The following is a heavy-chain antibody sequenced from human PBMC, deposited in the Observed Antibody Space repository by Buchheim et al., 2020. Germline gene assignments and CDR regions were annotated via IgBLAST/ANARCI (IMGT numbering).Heavy chain of an antibody. D-gene: IGHD3-22*01. CDR1: GFTFSSYG. J-gene: IGHJ5*02. Sequence: QVQLVESGGGVVQPGRSLRLSCAASGFTFSSYGMHWVRQAPGKGLEWVAVISYDGSNKYYADSVKGRFTISRDNSKNTLYLQMNSLRAEDTAVYYCAKIYDSSGCVAWGQGTL. CDR2: ISYDGSNK. CDR3: AKIYDSSGCVA. V-gene: IGHV3-30*18.